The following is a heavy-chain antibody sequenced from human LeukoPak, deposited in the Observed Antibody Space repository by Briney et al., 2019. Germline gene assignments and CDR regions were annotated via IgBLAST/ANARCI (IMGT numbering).Heavy chain of an antibody. CDR2: INPNSGGT. CDR1: GYTFTGYY. V-gene: IGHV1-2*02. D-gene: IGHD6-19*01. J-gene: IGHJ4*02. Sequence: SVKVSCKASGYTFTGYYMHWVRQAPGQGLEWMGWINPNSGGTNYAQKFQGRVTMTRDTSISTAYMELSRLRSDDTAVYYCARDPSISSSGWSRYFDYWGQGTLVTVSS. CDR3: ARDPSISSSGWSRYFDY.